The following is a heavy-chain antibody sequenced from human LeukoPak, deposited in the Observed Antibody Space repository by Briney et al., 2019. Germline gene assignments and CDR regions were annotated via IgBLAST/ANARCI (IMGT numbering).Heavy chain of an antibody. D-gene: IGHD3-10*01. J-gene: IGHJ6*03. Sequence: GASMKVSCKASGGTFSSYAISWVRQAPGQGLEWMGGIIPIFGTANYAQKFQGRVTITTDESTSTAYMELCSLRSEDTAVYYCGYYYGSGSQYDYYYYYMDVWGKGTTVTVSS. CDR1: GGTFSSYA. CDR2: IIPIFGTA. V-gene: IGHV1-69*05. CDR3: GYYYGSGSQYDYYYYYMDV.